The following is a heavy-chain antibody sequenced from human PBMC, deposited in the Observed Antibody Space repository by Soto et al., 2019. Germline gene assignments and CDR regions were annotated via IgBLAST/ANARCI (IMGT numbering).Heavy chain of an antibody. CDR3: ASERDYGDSTTEGRYFDL. CDR1: GGTFSSYA. J-gene: IGHJ2*01. D-gene: IGHD4-17*01. Sequence: QVQLVQSGAEVKKPGSSVKVSCKASGGTFSSYAISWVRQAPGQGLEWMGGIIPIFGTANYAQKFQGRVTITADKSTSTAYMELSSLRSEDTAVYYCASERDYGDSTTEGRYFDLWGRGTLVTVSS. CDR2: IIPIFGTA. V-gene: IGHV1-69*06.